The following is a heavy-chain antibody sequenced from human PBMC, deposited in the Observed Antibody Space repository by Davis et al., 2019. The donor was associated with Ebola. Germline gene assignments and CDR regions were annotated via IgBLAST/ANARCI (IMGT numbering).Heavy chain of an antibody. CDR3: ARVLSGYYYYYMDV. J-gene: IGHJ6*03. V-gene: IGHV4-34*01. Sequence: MPSETLSLTCAVYGGSFSGYYWSWIRQPPGKGLEWIGEINHSGSTNYNPSLKSRVTISVDTSKNQFSLKLSSVTAADTAVYYCARVLSGYYYYYMDVWGKGTTVTASS. CDR2: INHSGST. CDR1: GGSFSGYY.